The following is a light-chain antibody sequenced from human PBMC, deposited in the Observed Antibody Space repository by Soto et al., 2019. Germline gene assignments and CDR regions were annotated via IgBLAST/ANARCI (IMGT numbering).Light chain of an antibody. CDR2: GAS. CDR3: QQYNKWPLT. V-gene: IGKV3D-15*01. Sequence: EIVMTQSPATLSVSPGERATLSCRASQSVSSNLAWYQQKPGQAPRLLIYGASTRATGIPARFSGSGSGTEFTLTISSRQSEDFAVYYCQQYNKWPLTFGGGTKVEIK. CDR1: QSVSSN. J-gene: IGKJ4*01.